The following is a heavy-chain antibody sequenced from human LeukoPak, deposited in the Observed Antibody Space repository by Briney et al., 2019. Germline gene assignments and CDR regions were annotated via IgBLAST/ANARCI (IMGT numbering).Heavy chain of an antibody. V-gene: IGHV3-23*01. Sequence: GGSLRLSCAASGFTFSSYAMSWVRQAPGKGLEWVSAISGSGGSTYYADSVKGRFTISRDNSKNTLYLQMNSLRAEDTAVYYCEKGGYYDILTGYYRGLYFDYWGQGTLVTVSS. CDR1: GFTFSSYA. CDR2: ISGSGGST. D-gene: IGHD3-9*01. J-gene: IGHJ4*02. CDR3: EKGGYYDILTGYYRGLYFDY.